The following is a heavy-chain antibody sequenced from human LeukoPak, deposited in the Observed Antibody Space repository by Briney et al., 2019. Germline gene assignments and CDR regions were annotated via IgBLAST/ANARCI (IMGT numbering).Heavy chain of an antibody. CDR2: INAGNGNA. D-gene: IGHD3-10*01. CDR3: ARATVRGVITGAFDY. CDR1: GYTFTGYY. Sequence: EASVKVSCKASGYTFTGYYMHWVRQAPGQGLEWMGWINAGNGNAKYSQNFQGRVTITRDTSASTAYMELSSLKSEDTAVYYCARATVRGVITGAFDYWGQGTLVTVSS. J-gene: IGHJ4*02. V-gene: IGHV1-3*01.